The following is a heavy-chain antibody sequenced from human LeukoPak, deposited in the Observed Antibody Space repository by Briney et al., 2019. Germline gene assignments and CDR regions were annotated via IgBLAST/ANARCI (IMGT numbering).Heavy chain of an antibody. CDR3: ARQEYYYYGMDV. CDR2: MNPNSGNT. V-gene: IGHV1-8*01. J-gene: IGHJ6*02. Sequence: SVKVSCKASGYTFTSYDINWVRQATGQGLEWMGWMNPNSGNTGYAQKFQGRVTMTRNTSISTAYMELSSLRSEDTAVYYCARQEYYYYGMDVWGQGTTVTVSS. CDR1: GYTFTSYD.